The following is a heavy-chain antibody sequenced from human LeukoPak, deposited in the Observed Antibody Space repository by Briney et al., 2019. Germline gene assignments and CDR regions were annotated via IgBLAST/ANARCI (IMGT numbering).Heavy chain of an antibody. CDR1: GFTVSSNY. D-gene: IGHD3-3*01. V-gene: IGHV3-53*01. CDR2: IYSGGST. CDR3: ARDREEWQFDY. Sequence: PGGSLRLSCAASGFTVSSNYMSWVRPAPGKGLEWVSVIYSGGSTYYADSVKGRFTISRDNSKNTLYLQMNSLRAEDTAVYYCARDREEWQFDYWGQGTLVTVSS. J-gene: IGHJ4*02.